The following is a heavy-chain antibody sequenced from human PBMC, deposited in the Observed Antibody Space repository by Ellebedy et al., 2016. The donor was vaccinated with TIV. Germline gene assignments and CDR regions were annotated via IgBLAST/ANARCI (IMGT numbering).Heavy chain of an antibody. D-gene: IGHD4-17*01. CDR1: GFTFSSYG. J-gene: IGHJ3*02. Sequence: GGSLRLSCAASGFTFSSYGMHWVRQVPGKGLEWVAVISHDGTNKYYADSVKGRFTISRDNAKNSLYLQMNSLRAEDTSVYYCATDGSYGDYRSPAHAFVIWGQGTMVTVSS. CDR3: ATDGSYGDYRSPAHAFVI. V-gene: IGHV3-30*03. CDR2: ISHDGTNK.